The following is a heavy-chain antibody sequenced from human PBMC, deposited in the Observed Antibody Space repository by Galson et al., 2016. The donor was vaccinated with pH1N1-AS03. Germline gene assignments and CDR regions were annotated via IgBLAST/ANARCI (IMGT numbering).Heavy chain of an antibody. D-gene: IGHD5-24*01. V-gene: IGHV3-23*01. CDR1: GLRFSNHV. CDR3: ATVNAEMDDAFDI. J-gene: IGHJ3*02. Sequence: SLRLSCAASGLRFSNHVMSWVRQAPGKGLHWVSTISDSGSTTYHGDSVKGRFTTSRDNSQNTLFLHMNSLRAEDTALYYCATVNAEMDDAFDIWGQGTTVTVSS. CDR2: ISDSGSTT.